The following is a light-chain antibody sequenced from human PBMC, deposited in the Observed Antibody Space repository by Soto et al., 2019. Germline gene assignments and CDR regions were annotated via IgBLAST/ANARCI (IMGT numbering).Light chain of an antibody. CDR1: QSVSSTY. CDR2: GAS. CDR3: QHYGSSPLT. Sequence: ELVLTQSPGPLSLSPGERATLSCRASQSVSSTYLAWYQQKTGQAPRLLIYGASSRATGVPDRFSGSGSGTDFSLTISRLEPEDFALYYCQHYGSSPLTFGGGTKVEIK. V-gene: IGKV3-20*01. J-gene: IGKJ4*01.